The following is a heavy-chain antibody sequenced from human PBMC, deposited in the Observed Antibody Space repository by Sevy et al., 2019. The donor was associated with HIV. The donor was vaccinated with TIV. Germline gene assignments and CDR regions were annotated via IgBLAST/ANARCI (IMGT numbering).Heavy chain of an antibody. J-gene: IGHJ4*02. CDR2: IKSKTDGGTT. Sequence: GGSLRLSCAASGFTFSNAWMSWVRQAPGKGLEWVGRIKSKTDGGTTDYAAPVKGRFTISRDDSKNTLYLQMNSLKTEDTAVYYCTTDPLTYYYDSSGYYYDLRFFDYWGQGTLVTVSS. D-gene: IGHD3-22*01. CDR1: GFTFSNAW. V-gene: IGHV3-15*01. CDR3: TTDPLTYYYDSSGYYYDLRFFDY.